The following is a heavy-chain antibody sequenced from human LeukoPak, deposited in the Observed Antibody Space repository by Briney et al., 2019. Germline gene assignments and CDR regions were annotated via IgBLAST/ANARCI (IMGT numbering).Heavy chain of an antibody. Sequence: PGGSLRLSCAASGFTFSNYAMSWVRQAPGKGLEWVSYISSSSSTIYYADSVKGRFTISRDNAKNSLYLQMNSLRAEDTAVYYCARDRLAYFDYWGQGTLVTVSS. CDR1: GFTFSNYA. J-gene: IGHJ4*02. CDR3: ARDRLAYFDY. V-gene: IGHV3-48*01. CDR2: ISSSSSTI. D-gene: IGHD4-11*01.